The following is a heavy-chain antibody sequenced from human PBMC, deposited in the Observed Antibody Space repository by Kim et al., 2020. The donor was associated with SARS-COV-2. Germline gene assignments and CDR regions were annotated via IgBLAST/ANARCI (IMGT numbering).Heavy chain of an antibody. CDR3: ARGGYCSGGSCYSVAFDS. Sequence: SQTLSLTCAISGDSVSSISAAWNWIRQSPSRGLEWLGRTYYRSKWYNDYAVSVKSRITINPDTSKNQFSLQLNSVTPEDTAVYYCARGGYCSGGSCYSVAFDSWGRGTMVTVSS. D-gene: IGHD2-15*01. J-gene: IGHJ3*02. V-gene: IGHV6-1*01. CDR2: TYYRSKWYN. CDR1: GDSVSSISAA.